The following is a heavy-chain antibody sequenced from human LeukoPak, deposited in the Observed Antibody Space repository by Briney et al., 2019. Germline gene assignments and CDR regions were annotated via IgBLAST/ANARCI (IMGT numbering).Heavy chain of an antibody. CDR3: AKAVAQYSGGWYDY. J-gene: IGHJ4*02. CDR1: GFIFSSYA. V-gene: IGHV3-23*01. Sequence: GGSLRLSCAASGFIFSSYAMSWVRQAPGKGLEWGSVIRGSGGSTYYADSVKGRFTISRDNSKNTLYLQMNRLSAEDTAVYYCAKAVAQYSGGWYDYWGRGTLVTVSS. CDR2: IRGSGGST. D-gene: IGHD6-19*01.